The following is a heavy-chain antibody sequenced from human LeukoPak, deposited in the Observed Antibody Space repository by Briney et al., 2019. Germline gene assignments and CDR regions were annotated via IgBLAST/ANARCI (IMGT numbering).Heavy chain of an antibody. CDR2: IKQDGSEK. CDR1: GFTFSSYW. CDR3: AREGGALEGASDY. J-gene: IGHJ4*02. V-gene: IGHV3-7*01. Sequence: LSGGSLRLSCAASGFTFSSYWMSWVRQAPGKGLEWVANIKQDGSEKYYVDSVKGRFTISGDNAKNSLYLQMNSLRAEDTAGYYCAREGGALEGASDYWGQGTLVTVSS. D-gene: IGHD1-26*01.